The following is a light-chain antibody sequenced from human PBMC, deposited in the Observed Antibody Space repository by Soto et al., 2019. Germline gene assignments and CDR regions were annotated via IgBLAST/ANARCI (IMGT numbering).Light chain of an antibody. Sequence: DIVMTQSPDSLAVSLVERATINCKSSQSVLYSSNNKNYLAWYQQKPGQPPKLLIYWASTRESGVPVRFSGSGSGTDFTLTISSLQAEYVAVYYCQQYYSTSMTFGQGTKVEIK. CDR1: QSVLYSSNNKNY. CDR2: WAS. J-gene: IGKJ1*01. CDR3: QQYYSTSMT. V-gene: IGKV4-1*01.